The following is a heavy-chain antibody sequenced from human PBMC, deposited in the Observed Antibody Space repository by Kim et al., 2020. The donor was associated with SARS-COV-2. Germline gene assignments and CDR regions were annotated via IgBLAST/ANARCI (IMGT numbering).Heavy chain of an antibody. J-gene: IGHJ5*02. D-gene: IGHD3-10*01. Sequence: GESLKISCKGSGYSFTSYWISWVRQMPGKGLEWMGRIDPSDSYTNYSPSFQGHVTISADKSISTAYLQCSSLKASDTAMYYCARLRYEGSGCYTNNWFDPWGQGTLVTVSS. CDR1: GYSFTSYW. CDR3: ARLRYEGSGCYTNNWFDP. CDR2: IDPSDSYT. V-gene: IGHV5-10-1*01.